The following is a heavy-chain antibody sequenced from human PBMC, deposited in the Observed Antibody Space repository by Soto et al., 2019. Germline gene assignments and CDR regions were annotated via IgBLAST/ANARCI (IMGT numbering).Heavy chain of an antibody. Sequence: GGSLRLSCAVSGFTFSSQTMNWVRKAPGKGLEWVSSVSSSGSYKYYADSVKGRCTISRDNAKNSLYLQMNSLRAEDTAVYFCASPRGLDDAFDFWGQGTMVTVSS. V-gene: IGHV3-21*01. D-gene: IGHD3-10*01. CDR3: ASPRGLDDAFDF. CDR2: VSSSGSYK. CDR1: GFTFSSQT. J-gene: IGHJ3*01.